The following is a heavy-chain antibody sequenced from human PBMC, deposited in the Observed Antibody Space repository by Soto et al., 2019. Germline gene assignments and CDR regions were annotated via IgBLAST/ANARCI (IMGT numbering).Heavy chain of an antibody. CDR2: ISYDGSNK. D-gene: IGHD2-21*01. Sequence: PGGSLRLSCAASGFTFSSYGMHWVRQAPGKGLEWVAVISYDGSNKYYADSVKGRFTISRDNSKNTLYLQMNSLRAEDTAVYYCAKEVNYDRYGMDVWGQRTTVTVSS. CDR3: AKEVNYDRYGMDV. J-gene: IGHJ6*02. V-gene: IGHV3-30*18. CDR1: GFTFSSYG.